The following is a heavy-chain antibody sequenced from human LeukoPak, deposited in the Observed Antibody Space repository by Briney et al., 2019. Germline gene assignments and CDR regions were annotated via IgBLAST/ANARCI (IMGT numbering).Heavy chain of an antibody. J-gene: IGHJ6*02. Sequence: GGSLRLSRAASGFTFSSYGMHWVRQAPGKGLEWVAVIWHDGSKENYADSVKGRFTISRDHSMNTLYLQMNSLRAEDTAVYYCARGWFSISSYYYYGMDVWGQGTTVTVSS. V-gene: IGHV3-33*01. CDR1: GFTFSSYG. CDR2: IWHDGSKE. CDR3: ARGWFSISSYYYYGMDV. D-gene: IGHD6-6*01.